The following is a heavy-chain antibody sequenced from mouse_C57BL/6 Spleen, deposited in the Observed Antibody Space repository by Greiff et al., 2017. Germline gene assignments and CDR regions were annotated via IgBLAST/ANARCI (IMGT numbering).Heavy chain of an antibody. J-gene: IGHJ4*01. D-gene: IGHD1-1*01. CDR2: INPSTGGT. CDR3: AREDYGSSSEAMDY. V-gene: IGHV1-42*01. Sequence: VQLKESGPELVKPGASVKISCKASGYSFTGYYMNWVKQSPEKSLEWIGEINPSTGGTTYNQKFKAKATLTVDKSSSKAYMQLKSLTSEDSAVYYCAREDYGSSSEAMDYWGQGTSVTVSS. CDR1: GYSFTGYY.